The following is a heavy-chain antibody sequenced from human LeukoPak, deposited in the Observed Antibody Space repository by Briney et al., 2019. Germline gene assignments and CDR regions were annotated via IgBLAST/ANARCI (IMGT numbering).Heavy chain of an antibody. D-gene: IGHD5-24*01. Sequence: ASVKVSCKASGYTFTSYYMHWVRQAPGQGLEWMGIINPSGGSTSYAQTFQGRVTMTRDTSTSTVYMELSSLRSEDTAVYYCVLIGGYNEFDYWGQGTLVTVSS. V-gene: IGHV1-46*01. CDR3: VLIGGYNEFDY. J-gene: IGHJ4*02. CDR2: INPSGGST. CDR1: GYTFTSYY.